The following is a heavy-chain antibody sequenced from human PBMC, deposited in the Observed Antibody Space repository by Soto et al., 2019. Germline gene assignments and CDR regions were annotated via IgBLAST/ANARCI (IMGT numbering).Heavy chain of an antibody. V-gene: IGHV2-5*02. Sequence: QITLKESGPTLVKPTQTLTLTCTFSGFSLSTSGVGVGWIRQPPGKALEWLALIYWDDDKRYSPSLKSRLTITKDPSKHQVVLTMPNMDPVDTATYYCAHSRLYDYQLAGPFDYWGQGTLVTVSS. CDR3: AHSRLYDYQLAGPFDY. CDR2: IYWDDDK. CDR1: GFSLSTSGVG. D-gene: IGHD2-2*01. J-gene: IGHJ4*02.